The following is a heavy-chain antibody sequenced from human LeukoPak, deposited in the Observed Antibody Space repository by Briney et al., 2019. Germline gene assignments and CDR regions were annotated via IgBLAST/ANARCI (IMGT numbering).Heavy chain of an antibody. CDR2: MNPNSGNT. CDR1: GYTFTSYD. V-gene: IGHV1-8*03. CDR3: ARGRHDLAQPIDY. Sequence: ASVKVSCKASGYTFTSYDINWVLQATGQGLEWMGWMNPNSGNTGYAQKFQGRVTITRNTSISTAYMELSSLRSEDTAVYYCARGRHDLAQPIDYWGQGTLVTVSS. J-gene: IGHJ4*02. D-gene: IGHD3/OR15-3a*01.